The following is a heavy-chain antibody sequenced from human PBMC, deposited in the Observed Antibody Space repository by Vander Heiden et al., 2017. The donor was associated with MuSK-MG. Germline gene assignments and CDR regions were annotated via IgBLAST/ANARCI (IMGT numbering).Heavy chain of an antibody. J-gene: IGHJ4*02. Sequence: EVQLLESGGGLVQPGGPLRLSCAASGFTFSSYAMSWVRQAPGKGLEWVSAISGSGGSTYYADSVKGRFTISRDNSKNTLYLQMNSLRAEDTAVYYCAKGGWFHRDVDYWGQGTLVTVSS. V-gene: IGHV3-23*01. CDR1: GFTFSSYA. CDR2: ISGSGGST. CDR3: AKGGWFHRDVDY. D-gene: IGHD3-10*01.